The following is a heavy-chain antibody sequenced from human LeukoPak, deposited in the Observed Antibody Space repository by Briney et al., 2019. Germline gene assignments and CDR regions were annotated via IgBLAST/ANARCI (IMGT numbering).Heavy chain of an antibody. V-gene: IGHV1-2*02. Sequence: ASVKVSCKASGYTFAGYYIHWVRQAPGRGLEWMGWINPNTGGTSYAQKFQGRVTMTRDTSISTAYMELSSLRSDDTAMYYCARDVLLAVPALDYWGQGTLVTVSS. J-gene: IGHJ4*02. CDR1: GYTFAGYY. D-gene: IGHD6-19*01. CDR2: INPNTGGT. CDR3: ARDVLLAVPALDY.